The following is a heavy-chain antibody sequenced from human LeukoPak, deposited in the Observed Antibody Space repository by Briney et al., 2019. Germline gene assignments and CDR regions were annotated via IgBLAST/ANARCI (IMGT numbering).Heavy chain of an antibody. CDR2: ISSSSSYI. CDR1: GFTVSSYS. V-gene: IGHV3-21*01. J-gene: IGHJ4*02. Sequence: GGSLRLSCAASGFTVSSYSMNWVRQAAGKGLEWVSSISSSSSYIYYADSVKGRFTISRDNAKNSLYLQMNSLRAEDTAVYYCASLEGTGSDYWGQGTLVTVSS. D-gene: IGHD3-3*01. CDR3: ASLEGTGSDY.